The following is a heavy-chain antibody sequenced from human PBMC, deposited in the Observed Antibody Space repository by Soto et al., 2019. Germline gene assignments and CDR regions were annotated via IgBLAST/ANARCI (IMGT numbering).Heavy chain of an antibody. CDR1: GGSISSYY. J-gene: IGHJ5*02. CDR2: IYYSVST. V-gene: IGHV4-59*01. Sequence: PSETLSLTCTVSGGSISSYYWSWIRQPPGKGLEWIGYIYYSVSTNYNPSLKSRVTISVDTSKNQFSLKLGSVTAADTAVYYCARALLGNWFDPCGQGTLVTVSS. CDR3: ARALLGNWFDP. D-gene: IGHD3-10*01.